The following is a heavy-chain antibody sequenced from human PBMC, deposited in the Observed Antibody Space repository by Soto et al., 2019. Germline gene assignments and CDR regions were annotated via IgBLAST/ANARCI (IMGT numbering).Heavy chain of an antibody. CDR1: GFSLITSGVG. CDR2: IYWVDDK. J-gene: IGHJ4*02. CDR3: AHTLTPRLFGY. V-gene: IGHV2-5*02. Sequence: QITLKEAGPTLVKPTQTLTLTCSFSGFSLITSGVGVGWIRQPPGKALEWPALIYWVDDKSYNTSLKSRLTNTKDSSRNQVVLTMTSMDPADTATYYCAHTLTPRLFGYWGQGTLVTVSS.